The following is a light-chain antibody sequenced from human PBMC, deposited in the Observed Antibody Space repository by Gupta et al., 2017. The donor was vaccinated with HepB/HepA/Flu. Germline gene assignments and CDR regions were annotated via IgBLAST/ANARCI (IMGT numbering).Light chain of an antibody. V-gene: IGLV2-14*03. CDR1: SSDVGGYNY. J-gene: IGLJ2*01. CDR3: SSWTSRSTCVV. Sequence: QSALTQPASVSGSPGQSITISCTGTSSDVGGYNYVSWYQQHPGKAPKLMIYDVTNRPSGVSNRFSGSKSGNTASLTISGLQAEDEADYYCSSWTSRSTCVVFGGGTKLTVL. CDR2: DVT.